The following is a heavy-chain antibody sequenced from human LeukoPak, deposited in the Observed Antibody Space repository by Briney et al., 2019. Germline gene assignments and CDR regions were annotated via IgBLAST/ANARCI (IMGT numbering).Heavy chain of an antibody. CDR1: GFTFSSYS. CDR2: ISSSSSYI. V-gene: IGHV3-21*01. D-gene: IGHD3-3*01. CDR3: ARENDFWSGYYVGTHFDY. Sequence: GGSLRLSCAASGFTFSSYSINCVRQAPGKGLEWVSSISSSSSYIYYADSVKGRFTITRDNAKNSLYLQMTSLRAEDTAVYYCARENDFWSGYYVGTHFDYWGQGTLVTVSS. J-gene: IGHJ4*02.